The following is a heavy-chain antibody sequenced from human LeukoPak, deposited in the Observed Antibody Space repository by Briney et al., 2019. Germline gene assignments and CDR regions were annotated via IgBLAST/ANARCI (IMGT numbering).Heavy chain of an antibody. CDR3: ARGRITTIYGVDHHDAYDF. CDR1: GYTFSSYG. CDR2: ISSDNDKT. V-gene: IGHV1-18*01. J-gene: IGHJ3*01. Sequence: ASVKVSCKASGYTFSSYGISWVRQAPGQGLEWMGWISSDNDKTNYGQKFQGRVTMTTDTSTTTVYMELRSLRSDDTAVYYCARGRITTIYGVDHHDAYDFWGQGTMVTVSS. D-gene: IGHD3-3*01.